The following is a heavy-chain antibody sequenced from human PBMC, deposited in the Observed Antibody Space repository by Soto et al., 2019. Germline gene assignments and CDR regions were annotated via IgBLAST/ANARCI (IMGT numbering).Heavy chain of an antibody. CDR1: GYTFGNND. CDR2: MNPNSGNT. J-gene: IGHJ5*02. Sequence: ASVKVSCKASGYTFGNNDISWLRQATGQGLEWMGWMNPNSGNTGYAQKFQGRVSMTRNTSITTAYLELSSLRSDDTAIYYCARMATSGTLNWFDPWGQGTLVTVSS. CDR3: ARMATSGTLNWFDP. V-gene: IGHV1-8*01.